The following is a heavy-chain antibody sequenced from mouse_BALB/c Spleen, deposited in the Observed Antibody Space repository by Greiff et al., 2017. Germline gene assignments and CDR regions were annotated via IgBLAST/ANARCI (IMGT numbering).Heavy chain of an antibody. CDR3: ARGSYAMDY. V-gene: IGHV1S41*01. CDR1: GYTFTSYW. CDR2: IAPGSGST. Sequence: DLVKPGASVKLSCKASGYTFTSYWINWIKQRPGQGLEWIGRIAPGSGSTYYNEMFKGKATLTVDTSSSTAYIQLSSLSSEDSAVYFCARGSYAMDYWGQGTSVTVSS. J-gene: IGHJ4*01.